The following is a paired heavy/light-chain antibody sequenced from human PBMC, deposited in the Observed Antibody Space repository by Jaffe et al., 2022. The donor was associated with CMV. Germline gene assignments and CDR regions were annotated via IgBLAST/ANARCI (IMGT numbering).Light chain of an antibody. J-gene: IGKJ5*01. CDR1: QSIRRY. V-gene: IGKV1-39*01. CDR3: QQSYSTPIA. Sequence: DIQMTQSPSSLSASVGDRLTISCRASQSIRRYLNWYQQKPGKAPKLLIYDASSLQSGVPSRFSGSGSGTDFTLTISSLQPEDFATYYCQQSYSTPIAFGQGTRLEI. CDR2: DAS.
Heavy chain of an antibody. Sequence: EVQLVESGGGLVQPGRSLRLSCAASGFTFDDYAMHWVRQAPGKGLEWVSGISWNSGSIGYADSVKGRFTISRDNAKNSLYLQTNSLRVEDTALYYCAKDSDLEYSSGWLDYWGQGTLVTVSS. V-gene: IGHV3-9*01. CDR1: GFTFDDYA. J-gene: IGHJ4*02. CDR2: ISWNSGSI. D-gene: IGHD6-19*01. CDR3: AKDSDLEYSSGWLDY.